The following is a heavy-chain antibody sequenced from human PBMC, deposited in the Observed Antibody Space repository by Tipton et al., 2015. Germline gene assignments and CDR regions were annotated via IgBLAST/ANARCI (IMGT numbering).Heavy chain of an antibody. V-gene: IGHV4-31*03. CDR3: ARLGPYGDVHPPVDS. Sequence: GLVKPSETLSLTCTVSGVSVTSGNYYWNWIRQHPGKGLEWIGYIYNSGSTYYNPSLKSRLTISVDTSKSQFSLKLSSVTAADTAVYYCARLGPYGDVHPPVDSWGQGTLVTVSS. CDR1: GVSVTSGNYY. CDR2: IYNSGST. J-gene: IGHJ4*02. D-gene: IGHD4-17*01.